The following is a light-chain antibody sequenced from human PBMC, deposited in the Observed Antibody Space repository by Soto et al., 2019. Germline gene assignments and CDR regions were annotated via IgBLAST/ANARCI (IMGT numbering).Light chain of an antibody. V-gene: IGKV3-15*01. J-gene: IGKJ4*01. CDR1: QSVSSN. CDR2: GAS. CDR3: QQYNNWPPLT. Sequence: DIVMTQSPATLSVSPGERATLSCRASQSVSSNLAWYQQKPGQAPRLLIYGASTRATGIPARFSGSGSGTEFTLTISSPQSEDFAVYYCQQYNNWPPLTFGGGTKVDIK.